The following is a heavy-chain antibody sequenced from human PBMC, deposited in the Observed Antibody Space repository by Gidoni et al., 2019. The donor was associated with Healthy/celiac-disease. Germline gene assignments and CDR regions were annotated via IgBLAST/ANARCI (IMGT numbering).Heavy chain of an antibody. J-gene: IGHJ4*02. Sequence: QVQLVESGGGVVQPGRSLRLSCAASGFTFSSSGMHWVRQAPGKGLEWVAVISYDGSNKYYADSVKGRFTISRDNSKNTLYLQMNSLRAEDTAVYYCAKGGSSSWYEKTITPPGGYWGQGTLVTVSS. CDR3: AKGGSSSWYEKTITPPGGY. CDR2: ISYDGSNK. D-gene: IGHD6-13*01. V-gene: IGHV3-30*18. CDR1: GFTFSSSG.